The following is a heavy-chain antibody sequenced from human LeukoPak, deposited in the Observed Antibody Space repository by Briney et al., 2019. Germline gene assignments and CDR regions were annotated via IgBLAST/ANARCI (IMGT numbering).Heavy chain of an antibody. CDR1: GGSISSYY. J-gene: IGHJ3*02. CDR2: IYHSGST. V-gene: IGHV4-39*07. D-gene: IGHD3-22*01. Sequence: SETLSLTCTVSGGSISSYYWSWIRQPPGKGLEWIGSIYHSGSTYYNPSLKSRVTISVDTSKNQFSLKLSSVTAADTAVYYCARWLLYAFDIWGQGTMVTVSS. CDR3: ARWLLYAFDI.